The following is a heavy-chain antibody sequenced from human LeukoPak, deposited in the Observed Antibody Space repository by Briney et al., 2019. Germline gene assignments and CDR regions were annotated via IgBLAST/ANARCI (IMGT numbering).Heavy chain of an antibody. CDR3: ARAPLDYCSGGSCYMIGAFDI. CDR1: GFTVSSNY. J-gene: IGHJ3*02. D-gene: IGHD2-15*01. V-gene: IGHV3-53*01. Sequence: GGSLRLSCAASGFTVSSNYMSWVRQAPGKGLEWVSVIYSGGSTYYADNVKGRFTITRDNSKNTLYPQMNSLRAEGTAVYYCARAPLDYCSGGSCYMIGAFDIWGQGTMVTVSS. CDR2: IYSGGST.